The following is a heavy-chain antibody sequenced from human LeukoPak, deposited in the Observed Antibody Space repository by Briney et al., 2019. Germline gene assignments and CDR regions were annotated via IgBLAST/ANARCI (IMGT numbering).Heavy chain of an antibody. D-gene: IGHD6-19*01. CDR2: INPNSGGT. J-gene: IGHJ4*02. V-gene: IGHV1-2*02. CDR3: ARVRKIAVAGRQYFDY. Sequence: ASVKVSCKASGYTFTGYYMHWVRQAPGQGLEWMGWINPNSGGTNYAQKFQGRVTMTRDTSISTAYMELSRLRSDDTAVYYCARVRKIAVAGRQYFDYWGQGTLVTVSS. CDR1: GYTFTGYY.